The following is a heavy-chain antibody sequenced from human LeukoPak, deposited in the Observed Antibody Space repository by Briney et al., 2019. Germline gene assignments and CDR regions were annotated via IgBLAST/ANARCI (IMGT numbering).Heavy chain of an antibody. CDR2: ISYRGAT. Sequence: SETLSLICTVSGGSITGYSWSWFRQSPVKGLEWIGYISYRGATNSNPSLKSRVTVSLDMSKNQFSLKLNSVTAADTAVYYCARGTAAVYWGQGTLVTVSS. V-gene: IGHV4-59*01. CDR1: GGSITGYS. CDR3: ARGTAAVY. J-gene: IGHJ4*02. D-gene: IGHD6-25*01.